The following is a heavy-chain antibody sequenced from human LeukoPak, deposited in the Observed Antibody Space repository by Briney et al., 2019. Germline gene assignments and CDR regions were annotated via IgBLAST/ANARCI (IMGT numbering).Heavy chain of an antibody. CDR1: GFTFSSYA. D-gene: IGHD5-12*01. CDR2: VSGSGGST. V-gene: IGHV3-23*01. CDR3: AKDLDIVATITGN. J-gene: IGHJ4*02. Sequence: PGGSLRLSWAASGFTFSSYAMSWVRQAPGKGLGWVSGVSGSGGSTYYADSVKGRFTISRDNSKNTLYLQMNSLRAEDTAVYYCAKDLDIVATITGNWGQGTLVTVSS.